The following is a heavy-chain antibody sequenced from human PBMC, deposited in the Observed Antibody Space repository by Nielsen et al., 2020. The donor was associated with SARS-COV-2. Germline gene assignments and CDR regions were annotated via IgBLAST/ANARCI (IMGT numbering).Heavy chain of an antibody. CDR3: ARPTPMDTAFDI. CDR2: IYYSGST. J-gene: IGHJ3*02. Sequence: SETLSLTCTVSGGSISSSSYYWGWIRQPPGKGLEWIGSIYYSGSTYYNPSLKSRVTISVDTSKNQFSLKLSSVTAADTAVYYCARPTPMDTAFDIWGQGTMVTVSS. V-gene: IGHV4-39*01. CDR1: GGSISSSSYY. D-gene: IGHD5-18*01.